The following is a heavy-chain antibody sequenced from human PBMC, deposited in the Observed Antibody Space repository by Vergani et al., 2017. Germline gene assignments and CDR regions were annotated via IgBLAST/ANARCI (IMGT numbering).Heavy chain of an antibody. CDR1: GFSLSTSGVG. J-gene: IGHJ4*02. CDR3: ALLNPPALFDY. Sequence: QVTLQESGPVLVKPTQTLTLTCTFSGFSLSTSGVGVGWIRQPPGKALEWLALIYWDDDKRYSPSLKSRLTITKDTSKNQVVLTMTNMDPVDTATYYCALLNPPALFDYWGQGTLVTVSS. CDR2: IYWDDDK. V-gene: IGHV2-5*02. D-gene: IGHD2-2*01.